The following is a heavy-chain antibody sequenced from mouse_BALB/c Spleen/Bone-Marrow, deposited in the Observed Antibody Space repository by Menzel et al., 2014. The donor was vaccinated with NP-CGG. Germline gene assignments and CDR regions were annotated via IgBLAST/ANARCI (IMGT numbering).Heavy chain of an antibody. CDR3: AISYFCNYKYYFDF. CDR2: IWAGGST. Sequence: VQLVESGPGLVAPSQSLSITCTVSGFSLTSYGVHWVRQPPGKGLEWLGIIWAGGSTNYNSALMSRLSISKDNSKSQVFLKMNSLQSDDTAMYYCAISYFCNYKYYFDFWGQGTTLTVSS. D-gene: IGHD2-10*01. J-gene: IGHJ2*01. V-gene: IGHV2-9*02. CDR1: GFSLTSYG.